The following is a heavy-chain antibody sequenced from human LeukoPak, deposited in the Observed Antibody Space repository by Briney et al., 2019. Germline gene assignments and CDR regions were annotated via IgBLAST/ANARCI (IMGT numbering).Heavy chain of an antibody. CDR1: GYTFTNYA. CDR2: INTDNGNT. Sequence: GASVKVSCKASGYTFTNYAMHWVRQAPGQRLEWMGWINTDNGNTKYSQKFQGRVTITRDTSASTASMELSSLRSEDAAIYYCASALPGAPSSVFTIWGQGTMVTVSS. CDR3: ASALPGAPSSVFTI. J-gene: IGHJ3*02. V-gene: IGHV1-3*04. D-gene: IGHD1-26*01.